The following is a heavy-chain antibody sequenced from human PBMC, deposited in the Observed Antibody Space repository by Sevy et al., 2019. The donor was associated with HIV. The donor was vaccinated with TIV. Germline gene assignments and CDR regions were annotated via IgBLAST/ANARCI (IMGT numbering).Heavy chain of an antibody. J-gene: IGHJ6*02. CDR3: NTDQQGHISPYYYDMDV. Sequence: GGSLRLSCAASGFTFTNAWMSWVRQAPGKGLEWVGRINSKSDGKTTDYAASVEGRFSISRDDSRNTLYLQMNSLTTDDTAVYFCNTDQQGHISPYYYDMDVWGQGTTVTVSS. D-gene: IGHD3-3*02. V-gene: IGHV3-15*01. CDR2: INSKSDGKTT. CDR1: GFTFTNAW.